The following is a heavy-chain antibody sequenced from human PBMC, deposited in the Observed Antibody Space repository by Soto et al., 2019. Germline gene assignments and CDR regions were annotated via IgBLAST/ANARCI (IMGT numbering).Heavy chain of an antibody. CDR3: ARDAAVAGKSPFDY. V-gene: IGHV3-74*01. CDR1: GFTFSSYW. J-gene: IGHJ4*02. Sequence: EVQLVESGGGLVQPGGSLRLSCAASGFTFSSYWMHWVRQAPGKGLVWVSRINSDGSSTSYADSVKGRFTISRDNAKNTPYLQMNSLRAEDTAVYYWARDAAVAGKSPFDYWCQVTLVTASS. CDR2: INSDGSST. D-gene: IGHD6-19*01.